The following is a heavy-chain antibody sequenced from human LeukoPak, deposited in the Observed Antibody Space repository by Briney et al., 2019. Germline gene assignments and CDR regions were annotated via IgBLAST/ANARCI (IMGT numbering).Heavy chain of an antibody. CDR1: GFTFSSYW. V-gene: IGHV3-74*01. Sequence: GGPLTLPCAASGFTFSSYWMHGLRQAPGKGVLWVSRINSSGSSTNYAHSVKERFNISRDNAKNTLHPQMKSLSAHDPAGYYFARGYSGWCDSWGQGTLVTVSS. J-gene: IGHJ5*01. CDR2: INSSGSST. D-gene: IGHD5-12*01. CDR3: ARGYSGWCDS.